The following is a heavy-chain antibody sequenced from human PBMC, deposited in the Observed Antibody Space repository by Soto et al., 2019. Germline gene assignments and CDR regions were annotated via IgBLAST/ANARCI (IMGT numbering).Heavy chain of an antibody. V-gene: IGHV1-3*01. CDR2: INAGNGNT. D-gene: IGHD6-13*01. CDR1: GYTVTSYA. Sequence: GASVRVSCKASGYTVTSYAMHWVRQAPVQRLEWMGWINAGNGNTKYSQKFQGRVTITRDTSASTAYMELSSLRSEDTAVYYCARDSGAAAGPYPYWGQGTLVTVSS. CDR3: ARDSGAAAGPYPY. J-gene: IGHJ4*02.